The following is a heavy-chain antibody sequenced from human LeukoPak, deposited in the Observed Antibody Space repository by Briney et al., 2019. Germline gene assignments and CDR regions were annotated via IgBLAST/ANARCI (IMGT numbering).Heavy chain of an antibody. CDR2: MSNSGST. D-gene: IGHD6-13*01. Sequence: SQTLSLTCTVSGGSISSSSSHYWAWIRQPPGKGLEWIGTMSNSGSTYYNPSLKSRVTISGDTSKNQFSLKLSSMTAADTAVFYCARRSQTAAGRGIDYWGQGTLVTVSS. CDR3: ARRSQTAAGRGIDY. V-gene: IGHV4-39*01. CDR1: GGSISSSSSHY. J-gene: IGHJ4*02.